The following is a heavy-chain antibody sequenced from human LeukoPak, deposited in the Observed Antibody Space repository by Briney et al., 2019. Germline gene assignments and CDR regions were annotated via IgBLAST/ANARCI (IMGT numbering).Heavy chain of an antibody. V-gene: IGHV1-2*02. CDR1: GYTFTGYY. J-gene: IGHJ2*01. D-gene: IGHD6-13*01. CDR3: ARSGSSWTYWYFDL. CDR2: INPNSGGT. Sequence: ASVKVSCKASGYTFTGYYMHWVRQAPGQGLEWMGWINPNSGGTNYAQKFQGRVTMTRDTSISTAYMELSSLRSEDTAVYYCARSGSSWTYWYFDLWGRGTLVTVSS.